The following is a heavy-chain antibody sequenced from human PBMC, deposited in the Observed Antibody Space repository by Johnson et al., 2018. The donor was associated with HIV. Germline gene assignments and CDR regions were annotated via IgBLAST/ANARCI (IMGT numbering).Heavy chain of an antibody. V-gene: IGHV3-53*01. CDR2: IYSGGST. CDR1: GFTVSSNY. D-gene: IGHD3-10*01. CDR3: AAFRDYYGSGLNAFDI. Sequence: VQLVESGGGVVQPGGSLRLSCAASGFTVSSNYMSWVRQAPGKGLEWVSVIYSGGSTYYADSVKGRFTISRDNSKNTLYLQMNSLRAEDTAVDYCAAFRDYYGSGLNAFDIWGQGTMVTVSS. J-gene: IGHJ3*02.